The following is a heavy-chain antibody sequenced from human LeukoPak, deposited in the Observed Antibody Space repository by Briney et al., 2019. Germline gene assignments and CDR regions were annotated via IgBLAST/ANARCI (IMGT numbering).Heavy chain of an antibody. CDR3: ANIVVVPAAMGVYYYYYMDV. CDR2: ISSSGTI. Sequence: GGSLRLSCAASGFTFSSYEMNWVRQAPGKGLEWVSYISSSGTIYYADSVKGRFTISRDNAKNSLYLQMNSLRAEDTAVYYCANIVVVPAAMGVYYYYYMDVWGKGTTVTISS. D-gene: IGHD2-2*01. J-gene: IGHJ6*03. V-gene: IGHV3-48*03. CDR1: GFTFSSYE.